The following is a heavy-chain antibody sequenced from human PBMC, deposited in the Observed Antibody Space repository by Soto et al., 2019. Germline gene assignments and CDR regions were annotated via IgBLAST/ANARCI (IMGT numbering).Heavy chain of an antibody. CDR3: AREQQWLGDFDY. CDR1: GFTFSSYE. J-gene: IGHJ4*02. V-gene: IGHV3-48*03. CDR2: ISSSGSTI. D-gene: IGHD6-19*01. Sequence: GGSLRLSCAASGFTFSSYEMNWVRQAPGKGLEWVSYISSSGSTIYYADSVKGRFTIPRDNAKNSLYLQMNSLRAEDTAVYYCAREQQWLGDFDYWGRGTLVTVSS.